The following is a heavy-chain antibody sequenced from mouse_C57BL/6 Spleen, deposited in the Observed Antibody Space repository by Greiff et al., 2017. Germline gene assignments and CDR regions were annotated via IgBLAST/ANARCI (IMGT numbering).Heavy chain of an antibody. Sequence: VQLQQPGAELVKPGASVKLSCKASGYTFTSYWMHWVKQRPGQGLEWIGMIHPNSGSTNYNEKFKSKATLTVDKSSSTAYMQLSSLTSEDSAVYYCAYYYGSSYDWYFDVWGTGTTVTVSS. CDR2: IHPNSGST. J-gene: IGHJ1*03. V-gene: IGHV1-64*01. CDR1: GYTFTSYW. D-gene: IGHD1-1*01. CDR3: AYYYGSSYDWYFDV.